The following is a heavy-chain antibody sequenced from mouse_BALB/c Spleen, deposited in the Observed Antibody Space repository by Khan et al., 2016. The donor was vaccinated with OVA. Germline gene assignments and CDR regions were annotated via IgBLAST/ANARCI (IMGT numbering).Heavy chain of an antibody. CDR3: ARSGTITTVVATDFDY. CDR1: GYSITSDYA. J-gene: IGHJ2*01. CDR2: IKYSGST. Sequence: EVQLQESGPGLVKPSQSLSLTCTVTGYSITSDYAWNWIRQFPGNKLEWMGYIKYSGSTSYNPSLKSRISITRDTSKNQFFLQLNSVTTEDTATYYGARSGTITTVVATDFDYWGQGTTLTVSS. D-gene: IGHD1-1*01. V-gene: IGHV3-2*02.